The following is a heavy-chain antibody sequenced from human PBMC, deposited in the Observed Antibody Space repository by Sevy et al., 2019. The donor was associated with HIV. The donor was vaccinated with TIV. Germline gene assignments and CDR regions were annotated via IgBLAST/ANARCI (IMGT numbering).Heavy chain of an antibody. CDR3: ARSSGYCSSTSCYQLANWFDP. V-gene: IGHV1-69*13. Sequence: ASVKVSCKASGGTFSSYAISWVRQAPGQGLEWMGGIIPIFGTANYAQKLQGRVTITADESTGTAYMKLSSLRSEDTAVYYCARSSGYCSSTSCYQLANWFDPWGQGTLVTVSS. D-gene: IGHD2-2*01. CDR2: IIPIFGTA. J-gene: IGHJ5*02. CDR1: GGTFSSYA.